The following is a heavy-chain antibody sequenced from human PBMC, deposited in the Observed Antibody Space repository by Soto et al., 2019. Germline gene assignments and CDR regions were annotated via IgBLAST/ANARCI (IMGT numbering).Heavy chain of an antibody. CDR1: GDSITTANW. Sequence: SETLSLTCAVFGDSITTANWWNWVRQPPGKGLEWIGEIFHSGHTNYNSSLKSRATISIDESKNQFSLKLKSVTAADTAVYYCTKAWGGAVAGSYFDSWGPGTLVTVS. CDR3: TKAWGGAVAGSYFDS. D-gene: IGHD6-19*01. V-gene: IGHV4-4*02. J-gene: IGHJ4*02. CDR2: IFHSGHT.